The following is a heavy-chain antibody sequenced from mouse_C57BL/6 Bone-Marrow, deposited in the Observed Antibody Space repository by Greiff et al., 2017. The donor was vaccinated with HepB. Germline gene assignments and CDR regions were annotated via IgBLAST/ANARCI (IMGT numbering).Heavy chain of an antibody. V-gene: IGHV1-69*01. CDR2: IDPSDSYT. Sequence: QVQLQQPGAELVMPGASVKLSCKASGYTFTSYWMHWVKQRPGQGLEWIGEIDPSDSYTNYNQKFKGKSTLTVDKSSSTAYMQLSSLTPEGSAVYYCARARALPDPGWFAYWGRGTLVTVSA. CDR1: GYTFTSYW. D-gene: IGHD3-3*01. J-gene: IGHJ3*01. CDR3: ARARALPDPGWFAY.